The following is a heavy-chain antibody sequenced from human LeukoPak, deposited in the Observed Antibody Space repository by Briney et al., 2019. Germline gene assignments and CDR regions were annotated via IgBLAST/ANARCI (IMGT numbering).Heavy chain of an antibody. CDR2: INPNGGGT. V-gene: IGHV1-46*01. J-gene: IGHJ4*02. D-gene: IGHD6-19*01. Sequence: ASVKVSCKAAGYTFTSYYMHWVRQAPGQGLEWMGIINPNGGGTSYAQKFQGRVTMTRDTSTSTVYMELSSLRSEDTAVYYCARSIAVAGQSHNYYFDYWGQGTLVTVSS. CDR1: GYTFTSYY. CDR3: ARSIAVAGQSHNYYFDY.